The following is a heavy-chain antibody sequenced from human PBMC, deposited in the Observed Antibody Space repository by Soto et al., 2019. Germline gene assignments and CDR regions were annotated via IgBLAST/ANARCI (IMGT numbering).Heavy chain of an antibody. CDR1: GGSISSYY. Sequence: SETLSLTCTVSGGSISSYYWSWIRQPPGKGLEWIGYIYYSGSTNYNPSLKSRVTISVDTSKNQFSLKLSSVTAADTAVYYCASGWEYYFDYWGQGTLVTVSS. CDR2: IYYSGST. J-gene: IGHJ4*02. CDR3: ASGWEYYFDY. D-gene: IGHD6-19*01. V-gene: IGHV4-59*08.